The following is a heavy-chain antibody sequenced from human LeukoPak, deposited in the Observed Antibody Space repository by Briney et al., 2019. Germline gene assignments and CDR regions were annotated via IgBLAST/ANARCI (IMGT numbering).Heavy chain of an antibody. CDR1: GGSISSYY. CDR3: AAEIVVGATRLYYFDY. J-gene: IGHJ4*02. Sequence: SSETLSLTCTVSGGSISSYYWSWIRQPPGKGLEWIGYIYYSGSTNYNPSLKSRVTISVDTSKNQFSLKLSSVTAADTAVYYCAAEIVVGATRLYYFDYWGQGTLVTVSS. V-gene: IGHV4-59*01. D-gene: IGHD1-26*01. CDR2: IYYSGST.